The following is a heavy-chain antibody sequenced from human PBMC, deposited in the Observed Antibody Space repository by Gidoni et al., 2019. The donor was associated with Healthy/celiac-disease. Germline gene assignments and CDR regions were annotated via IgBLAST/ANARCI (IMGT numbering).Heavy chain of an antibody. D-gene: IGHD3-3*01. J-gene: IGHJ6*02. CDR2: ISYDGSNK. CDR1: GFTFSNYG. Sequence: QGQLVESGGGVVQPGRSLRLSCAASGFTFSNYGMHWVRQAPGKGLEWVAVISYDGSNKYYADSVKGRFTISRDNSKNTLYLQMNSLRAEDTAVYYCAKVPDYDFWSGRWTYYGMDAWGQGTTVTVSS. V-gene: IGHV3-30*18. CDR3: AKVPDYDFWSGRWTYYGMDA.